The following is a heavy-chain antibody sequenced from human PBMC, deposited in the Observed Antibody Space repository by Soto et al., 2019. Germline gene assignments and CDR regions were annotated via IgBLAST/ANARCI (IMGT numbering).Heavy chain of an antibody. Sequence: QVQLVQSGAEVKKPGASVKVSCKASGYTFTSYGISWVRQAPGQVLEWMGWISAYNGNTNYAQKLHGRVTMTTDTSTSTAYMELRSLRADDTDVYYCPRDGYYDILTGYPDFDYWGQGTLVTVSS. CDR2: ISAYNGNT. J-gene: IGHJ4*02. V-gene: IGHV1-18*01. CDR3: PRDGYYDILTGYPDFDY. D-gene: IGHD3-9*01. CDR1: GYTFTSYG.